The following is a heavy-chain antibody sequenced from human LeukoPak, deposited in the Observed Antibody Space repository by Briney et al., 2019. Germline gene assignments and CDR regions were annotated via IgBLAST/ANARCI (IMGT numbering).Heavy chain of an antibody. V-gene: IGHV1-69*16. Sequence: SVKVSCKASGGSFSSRSITWVRQAPGQGLESMGGIIAILVTPNYAQTFQGRVTFTTDESTTTAYMELTRLRSEDTAVYYCARSPLAHSGTYSEEWGQGTLVTVSS. CDR3: ARSPLAHSGTYSEE. J-gene: IGHJ4*02. D-gene: IGHD1-26*01. CDR1: GGSFSSRS. CDR2: IIAILVTP.